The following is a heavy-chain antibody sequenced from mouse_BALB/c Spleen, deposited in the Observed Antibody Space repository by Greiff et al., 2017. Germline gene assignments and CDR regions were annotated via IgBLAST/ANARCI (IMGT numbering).Heavy chain of an antibody. CDR2: IWAGGST. V-gene: IGHV2-9*02. CDR3: ARELNWDEAY. J-gene: IGHJ3*01. Sequence: VMLVQSGPGLVAPSQSLSITCTVSGFSLTSYGVHWVRQPPGKGLEWLGVIWAGGSTNYNSALMSRLSISKDNSKSQVFLKMKSLQTDDTVMYYCARELNWDEAYWGQGTLVTVSA. CDR1: GFSLTSYG. D-gene: IGHD4-1*01.